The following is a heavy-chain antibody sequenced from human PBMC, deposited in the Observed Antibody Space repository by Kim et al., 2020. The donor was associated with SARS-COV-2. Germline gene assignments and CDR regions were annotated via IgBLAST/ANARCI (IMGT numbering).Heavy chain of an antibody. CDR1: GFTFSSYA. CDR3: ARDVGYYDILTGYPDY. CDR2: ISYDGSNK. Sequence: GGSLRLSCAASGFTFSSYAMHWVRQAPGKGLEWVAVISYDGSNKYYADSVKGRFTISRDNSKNTLYLQMNSLRAEDTAVYYCARDVGYYDILTGYPDYWGQGTLVTVSS. V-gene: IGHV3-30-3*01. D-gene: IGHD3-9*01. J-gene: IGHJ4*02.